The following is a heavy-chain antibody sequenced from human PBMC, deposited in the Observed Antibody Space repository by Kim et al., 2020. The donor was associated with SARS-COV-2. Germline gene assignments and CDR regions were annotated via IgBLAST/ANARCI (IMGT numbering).Heavy chain of an antibody. CDR3: DSPGQSAFLRLGELSR. CDR2: INSDGSST. V-gene: IGHV3-74*01. D-gene: IGHD3-16*02. J-gene: IGHJ4*02. CDR1: GFTFSSYW. Sequence: GGSLRLSCAASGFTFSSYWMHWVRQAPGKGLVWVSRINSDGSSTSYADSVKGRFTISRDNAKNTLYLQMNSLRAEDTAVYYCDSPGQSAFLRLGELSRWGQGTLVTVSS.